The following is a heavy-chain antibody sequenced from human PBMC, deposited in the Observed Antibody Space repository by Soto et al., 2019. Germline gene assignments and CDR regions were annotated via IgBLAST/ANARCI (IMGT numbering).Heavy chain of an antibody. CDR3: ASENWYVFDH. CDR2: IYYSGST. V-gene: IGHV4-59*01. Sequence: SETLSLTCTVSGGSISSYYWSWIRQPPGKGLEWIGYIYYSGSTNYNPSLKSRVTISVDTSKNQFSLKLSSVTAADTALYYCASENWYVFDHWGQGTPVTVSS. J-gene: IGHJ4*02. D-gene: IGHD1-1*01. CDR1: GGSISSYY.